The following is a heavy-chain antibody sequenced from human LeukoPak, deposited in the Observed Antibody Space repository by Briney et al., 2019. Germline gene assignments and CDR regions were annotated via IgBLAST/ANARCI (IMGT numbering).Heavy chain of an antibody. CDR1: GFTFRSYE. V-gene: IGHV3-48*03. J-gene: IGHJ5*02. D-gene: IGHD1-26*01. Sequence: GGSLRLSCAASGFTFRSYEMNWVRQAPGKGLEWVSYISSGGSIKYYADSVKGRFTISRDNTKNSLYLQMNGLRAEDMAVYYCARVEWELLGRGFDPWGQGTLVTVSS. CDR3: ARVEWELLGRGFDP. CDR2: ISSGGSIK.